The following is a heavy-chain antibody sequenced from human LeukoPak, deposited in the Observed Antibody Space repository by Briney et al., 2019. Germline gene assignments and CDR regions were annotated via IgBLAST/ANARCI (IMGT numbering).Heavy chain of an antibody. D-gene: IGHD3-22*01. CDR1: GGSIINYY. CDR2: IYDSGST. CDR3: ARASSSGYHYFFDY. J-gene: IGHJ4*02. V-gene: IGHV4-59*01. Sequence: SETLSLTCTVSGGSIINYYWSWIRQPPGKGLEWIGYIYDSGSTNYNPSLKSRVTISVDTSKNQFSLKLSSVTAADTAVYYCARASSSGYHYFFDYWGQGTLVTVSS.